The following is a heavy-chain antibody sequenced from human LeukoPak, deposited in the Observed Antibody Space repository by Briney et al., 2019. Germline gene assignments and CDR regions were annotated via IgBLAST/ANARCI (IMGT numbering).Heavy chain of an antibody. J-gene: IGHJ3*02. CDR1: GGSISSGGYY. Sequence: SETLSLTCTVSGGSISSGGYYWSWLRQHPGRGVEGIGYIYYSGSTYYNASVKSRVTISVDTSKHQLSLKLSSVTAADTAVYYCARVPCITIFGVVIMGAFDIWGQGTIVTVSS. D-gene: IGHD3-3*01. CDR2: IYYSGST. CDR3: ARVPCITIFGVVIMGAFDI. V-gene: IGHV4-31*03.